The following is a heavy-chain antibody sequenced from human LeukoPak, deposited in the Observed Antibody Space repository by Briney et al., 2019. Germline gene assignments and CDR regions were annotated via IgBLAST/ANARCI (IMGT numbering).Heavy chain of an antibody. CDR1: GFTFSSYA. CDR3: AKVSRNYYGSGSYYAWDY. V-gene: IGHV3-23*01. D-gene: IGHD3-10*01. CDR2: ISGSGGST. Sequence: PGGSLRLSCAASGFTFSSYAMSWVRQAPGKGLEWVSAISGSGGSTYYADSVKGRFTISRDNSKNTLYLQMNSLRAEDTAVYYCAKVSRNYYGSGSYYAWDYWGQGTLVTVSS. J-gene: IGHJ4*02.